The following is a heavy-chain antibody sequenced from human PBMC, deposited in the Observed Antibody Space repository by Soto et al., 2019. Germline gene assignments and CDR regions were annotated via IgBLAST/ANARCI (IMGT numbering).Heavy chain of an antibody. V-gene: IGHV3-30-3*01. Sequence: QVQLVESGGGVVQPGRSLRLSCAASGFTFSSYAMHWVRQAPGKGLEWVAVISYDGSNKYSADSVKGPFTISRDNSKNTLYLQINRLRAEETGVYYWARDRGEYGIAAAGAFDYWGQGNPVTVSS. CDR1: GFTFSSYA. CDR2: ISYDGSNK. J-gene: IGHJ4*02. CDR3: ARDRGEYGIAAAGAFDY. D-gene: IGHD6-13*01.